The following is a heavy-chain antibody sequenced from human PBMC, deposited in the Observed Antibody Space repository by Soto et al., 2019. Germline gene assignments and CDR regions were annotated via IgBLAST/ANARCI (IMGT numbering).Heavy chain of an antibody. D-gene: IGHD3-10*01. CDR2: IYPGDSDT. CDR1: GYSFTSYG. CDR3: ARATMVRGVISWFDP. Sequence: GESLTISCKGSGYSFTSYGIGWVRQMPGKGLEWMGIIYPGDSDTRYSPSFQGQVTISADKSVSTAYLQWSSLKASDTAMYYCARATMVRGVISWFDPWGQGTLVTVSS. V-gene: IGHV5-51*01. J-gene: IGHJ5*02.